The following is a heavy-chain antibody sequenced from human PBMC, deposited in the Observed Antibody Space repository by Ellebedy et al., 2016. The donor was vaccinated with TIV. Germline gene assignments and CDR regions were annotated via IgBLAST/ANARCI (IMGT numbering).Heavy chain of an antibody. CDR2: ISTRYSAI. CDR3: VRDYQYAFDF. Sequence: GESLKISCAASGFTLSTYSVNWVRQAPGKGLEWVSYISTRYSAIYYGDSVKGRFAISADSAKNSLYLQMNSLTADDTAVYYCVRDYQYAFDFWGTGTTVTVSS. V-gene: IGHV3-48*04. J-gene: IGHJ3*01. CDR1: GFTLSTYS. D-gene: IGHD2-2*01.